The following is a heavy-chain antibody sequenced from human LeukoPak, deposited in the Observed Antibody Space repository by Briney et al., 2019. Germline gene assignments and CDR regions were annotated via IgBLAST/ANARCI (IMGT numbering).Heavy chain of an antibody. CDR2: ISSSSSYI. J-gene: IGHJ3*02. CDR3: AKGLGDFGRTGAFDI. Sequence: GGSLRLSCAASGFTFSSYSMNWVRQAPGKGLEWVSSISSSSSYIYYADSVKGRFTISRDNAKNSLYLQMNSLRAEDTAVYYCAKGLGDFGRTGAFDIWGLGTMVTVSS. D-gene: IGHD2-21*02. CDR1: GFTFSSYS. V-gene: IGHV3-21*01.